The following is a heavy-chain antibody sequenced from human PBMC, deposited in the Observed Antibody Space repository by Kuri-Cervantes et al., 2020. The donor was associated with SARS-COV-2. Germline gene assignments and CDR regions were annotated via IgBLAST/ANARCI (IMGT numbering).Heavy chain of an antibody. CDR2: IYYSGST. CDR3: ARGAASITMIVVVGNFDY. J-gene: IGHJ4*02. Sequence: SETLSLTCTVSGGSISSYYWSWIRQPPGKGLEWIGYIYYSGSTNYNPTLKSRVTISVDTSKNQFSLKLSSVTAADTAVYYCARGAASITMIVVVGNFDYWGQGTLVTVSS. CDR1: GGSISSYY. V-gene: IGHV4-59*08. D-gene: IGHD3-22*01.